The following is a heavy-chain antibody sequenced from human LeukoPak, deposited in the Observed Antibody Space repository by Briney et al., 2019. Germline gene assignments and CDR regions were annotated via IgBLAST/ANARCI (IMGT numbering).Heavy chain of an antibody. CDR1: GFTFSNYA. CDR2: ISGAGDGS. CDR3: AKTRDSGGYPYYDY. Sequence: GGSLTLSCAASGFTFSNYAMNRIRQAPGKGLEWVSAISGAGDGSYYADSVKGRFTISRDNSKNTLFLQMNSLRAEDTAIYYCAKTRDSGGYPYYDYWGQGTLVTVSS. V-gene: IGHV3-23*01. D-gene: IGHD3-22*01. J-gene: IGHJ4*02.